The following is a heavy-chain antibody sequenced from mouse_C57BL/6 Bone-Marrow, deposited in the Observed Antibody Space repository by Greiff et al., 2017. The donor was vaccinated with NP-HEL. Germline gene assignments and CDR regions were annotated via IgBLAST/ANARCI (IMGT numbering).Heavy chain of an antibody. V-gene: IGHV1-82*01. Sequence: VQLQESGPELVKPGASVKISCKASGYAFSSSWMNWVKQRPGKGLEWIGRIYPGDGDTNYNGKFKGKATLTADKSSSTAYMQLSSLTSEDSAVYFCARSRDYYGSSYVGYFDYWGQGTTLTVSS. D-gene: IGHD1-1*01. CDR1: GYAFSSSW. CDR2: IYPGDGDT. J-gene: IGHJ2*01. CDR3: ARSRDYYGSSYVGYFDY.